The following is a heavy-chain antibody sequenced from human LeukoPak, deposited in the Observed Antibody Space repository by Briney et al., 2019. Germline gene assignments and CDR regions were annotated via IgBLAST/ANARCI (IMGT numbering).Heavy chain of an antibody. CDR1: GGSMRSYY. J-gene: IGHJ4*02. Sequence: SETLSLTCTVSGGSMRSYYWSWIRQPPGKGLEWIGSIHYSGSTNYRPSLKSRVTISVDTSKNQFSLKLSSMTAADTAVYYCARGFGAVNRGPSFDYWGQGTLVTVSS. CDR2: IHYSGST. V-gene: IGHV4-59*01. CDR3: ARGFGAVNRGPSFDY. D-gene: IGHD3-16*01.